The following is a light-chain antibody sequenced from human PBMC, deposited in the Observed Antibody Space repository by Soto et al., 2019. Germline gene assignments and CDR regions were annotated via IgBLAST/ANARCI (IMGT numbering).Light chain of an antibody. CDR2: GNS. Sequence: QSVLTQPPSVSGAPGQRVTISCTGSSSKIGAGYDVHWYQQLPGTAPKLLIYGNSNRPSGVPDRFSGSKSGTSASLAITGLQAEDEADYYCQSYDSSLSGNVVFGGGTKVTVL. J-gene: IGLJ2*01. V-gene: IGLV1-40*01. CDR3: QSYDSSLSGNVV. CDR1: SSKIGAGYD.